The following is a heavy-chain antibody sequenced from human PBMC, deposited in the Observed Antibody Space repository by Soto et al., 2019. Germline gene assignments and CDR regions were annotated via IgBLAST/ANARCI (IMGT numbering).Heavy chain of an antibody. J-gene: IGHJ4*02. CDR1: GGSISSSNW. CDR2: IYHSGST. Sequence: LSLTCAVSGGSISSSNWWSWVRQPPGKGLEWIGEIYHSGSTNYNPSLKSRVTISVDKSKNQFSLKLSSVTAADTAVYYCASLILGYCSGGSCYDYRGQGTLVTVSS. CDR3: ASLILGYCSGGSCYDY. V-gene: IGHV4-4*02. D-gene: IGHD2-15*01.